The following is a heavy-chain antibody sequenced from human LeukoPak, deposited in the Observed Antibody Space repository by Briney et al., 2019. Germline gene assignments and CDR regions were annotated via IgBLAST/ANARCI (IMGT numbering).Heavy chain of an antibody. CDR3: ARVWINVGATPAIAY. J-gene: IGHJ4*02. V-gene: IGHV1-18*01. D-gene: IGHD1-26*01. Sequence: ASVKVSCKAYGYTFMSHGISWVRQAPGQGLEWMGWISGSSSNTNYAQRLQGRVTMTTDTSTITAYMELRSLRSDDTAVYYCARVWINVGATPAIAYWGQGTLVTVSS. CDR2: ISGSSSNT. CDR1: GYTFMSHG.